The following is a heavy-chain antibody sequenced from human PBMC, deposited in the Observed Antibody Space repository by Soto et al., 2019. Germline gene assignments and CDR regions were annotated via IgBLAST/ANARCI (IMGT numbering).Heavy chain of an antibody. J-gene: IGHJ5*02. CDR1: GGSFSAYY. CDR2: INHSGGT. V-gene: IGHV4-34*01. D-gene: IGHD3-10*01. Sequence: SETLSLTCAVYGGSFSAYYWSWIRQPPGKGLEWIGEINHSGGTSYNPSLKSRVTISVDTSKDQFSLKLSSVTAADAAVYYCARGLGTFDPWGQGTLVTVSS. CDR3: ARGLGTFDP.